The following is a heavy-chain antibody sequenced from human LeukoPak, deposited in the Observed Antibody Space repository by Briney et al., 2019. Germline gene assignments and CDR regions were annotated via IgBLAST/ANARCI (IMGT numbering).Heavy chain of an antibody. V-gene: IGHV4-59*01. CDR3: ARVPHFGDYGWFDP. CDR1: GGSISSYY. Sequence: KASETLSLTCTVSGGSISSYYWSWIRQPPGKGLEWIGYMYNSGSTNYNPSLKSRVTISIDTSKNQFSLKLSSVTAADTAVYYCARVPHFGDYGWFDPWGQGTLVTVSS. J-gene: IGHJ5*02. CDR2: MYNSGST. D-gene: IGHD4-17*01.